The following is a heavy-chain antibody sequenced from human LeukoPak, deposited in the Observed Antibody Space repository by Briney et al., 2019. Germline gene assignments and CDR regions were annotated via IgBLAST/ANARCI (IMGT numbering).Heavy chain of an antibody. J-gene: IGHJ6*03. CDR2: FYYSGST. V-gene: IGHV4-59*01. CDR3: ARVGGYFPYYCMDV. D-gene: IGHD3-22*01. CDR1: SDSISSYY. Sequence: SETLSLTCTVSSDSISSYYWSWIRQSPEKGLDWIWYFYYSGSTNYNPSLKSRATISVDTSKNQFSLKLSSVTAADTALYYCARVGGYFPYYCMDVWGKGTTVTVSS.